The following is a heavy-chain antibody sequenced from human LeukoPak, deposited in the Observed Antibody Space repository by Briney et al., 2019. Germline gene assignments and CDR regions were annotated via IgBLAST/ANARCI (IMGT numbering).Heavy chain of an antibody. J-gene: IGHJ4*02. D-gene: IGHD3-3*01. Sequence: PSETLSLTCTVSGGSISSGDYYWSWIRQPPGKGLEWIGYIYYSGSTYYNPSLKSRVTISVDTSKNQFSLKLSSVTAADTAVYYCARENYDFWSGTRTHDYWGQGTLVTVSS. CDR2: IYYSGST. V-gene: IGHV4-30-4*02. CDR3: ARENYDFWSGTRTHDY. CDR1: GGSISSGDYY.